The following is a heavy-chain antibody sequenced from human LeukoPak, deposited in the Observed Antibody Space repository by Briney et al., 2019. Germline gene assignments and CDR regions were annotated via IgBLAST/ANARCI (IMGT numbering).Heavy chain of an antibody. J-gene: IGHJ5*02. D-gene: IGHD3-3*01. CDR3: AREAQYDFWSGRLTNGGFDP. Sequence: GASVKVSCKASGYTFTGYYMHWVRQAPGQGLEWMGWINPNSGGTNYAQKFQGRVTMTRDTSISTTYMELSRLRSDDTAVYYCAREAQYDFWSGRLTNGGFDPWGQGTLVTVSS. CDR2: INPNSGGT. V-gene: IGHV1-2*02. CDR1: GYTFTGYY.